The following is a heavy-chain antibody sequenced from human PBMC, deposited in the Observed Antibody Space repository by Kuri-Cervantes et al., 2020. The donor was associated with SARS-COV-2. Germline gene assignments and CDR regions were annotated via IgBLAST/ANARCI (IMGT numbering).Heavy chain of an antibody. CDR2: INHSGST. CDR3: AREGITFGGVIVMGAFDI. Sequence: GSLRLSCAVYGGSFSGYYWSWIRQPPGKGLEWIGEINHSGSTNYNPSLKSRVTISVDTSKNQFSLKLSSVTAADTAVYYCAREGITFGGVIVMGAFDIWGQGTMVTVSS. V-gene: IGHV4-34*01. D-gene: IGHD3-16*02. J-gene: IGHJ3*02. CDR1: GGSFSGYY.